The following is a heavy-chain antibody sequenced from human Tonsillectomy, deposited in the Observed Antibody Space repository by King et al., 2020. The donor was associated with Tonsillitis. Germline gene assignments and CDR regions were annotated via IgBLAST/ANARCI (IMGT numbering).Heavy chain of an antibody. J-gene: IGHJ4*02. CDR1: GFTFSSYC. CDR3: AGDEGVAALGF. CDR2: MWDAGSNE. Sequence: VQLVESGGGVVQPGRALRLSCAASGFTFSSYCMHWVRQAPGKGLEWGAVMWDAGSNEYYADSVKGRFTISRDNSKNTLYLQMDSLRAEDTAVYYCAGDEGVAALGFWGQGTLVTVSS. V-gene: IGHV3-33*08. D-gene: IGHD6-13*01.